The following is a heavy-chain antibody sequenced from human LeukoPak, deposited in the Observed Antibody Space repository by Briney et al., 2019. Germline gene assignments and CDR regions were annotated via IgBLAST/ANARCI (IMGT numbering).Heavy chain of an antibody. CDR1: GGSISSSNYF. Sequence: KSSETLSLSCTVSGGSISSSNYFWGWIRQPPGKGLEWIGYIYYSGSTNYNPSLKSRVTISVDTSKNQFSLKLSSVTAADTAVYYCATSGYSGYDPFDYWGQGTLVTVSS. CDR2: IYYSGST. J-gene: IGHJ4*02. CDR3: ATSGYSGYDPFDY. V-gene: IGHV4-61*05. D-gene: IGHD5-12*01.